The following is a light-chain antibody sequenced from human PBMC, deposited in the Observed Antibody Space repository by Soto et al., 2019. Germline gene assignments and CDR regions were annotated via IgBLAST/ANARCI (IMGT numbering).Light chain of an antibody. Sequence: DIQMTQSPSSLSASVGDRFTITCRASQSISSYLNWYQQKPGKAHKLLIYAASSLQSGVPSRFSGSGSGTDFTLTISSLQPADFATYYCQQSYSTPPWTFGQGTKVDIK. J-gene: IGKJ1*01. CDR3: QQSYSTPPWT. CDR1: QSISSY. V-gene: IGKV1-39*01. CDR2: AAS.